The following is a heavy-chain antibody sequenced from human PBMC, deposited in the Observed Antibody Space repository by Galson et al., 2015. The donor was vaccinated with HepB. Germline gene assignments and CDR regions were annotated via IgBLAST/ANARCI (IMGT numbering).Heavy chain of an antibody. CDR1: HGSINNYY. V-gene: IGHV4-59*08. Sequence: LSLTCSVSHGSINNYYWSWIRQSPGKRLEWIGYIYYNGDTNYNPSLGYRIGMSVDTSINQVSLWLTSATAADTAVYFCARHPGRGSVGYAFDLWGQGTLVTVSA. CDR2: IYYNGDT. J-gene: IGHJ4*02. CDR3: ARHPGRGSVGYAFDL. D-gene: IGHD2-2*01.